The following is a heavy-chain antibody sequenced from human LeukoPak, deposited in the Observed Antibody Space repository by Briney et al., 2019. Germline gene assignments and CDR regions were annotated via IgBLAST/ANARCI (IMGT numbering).Heavy chain of an antibody. V-gene: IGHV4-31*03. D-gene: IGHD3-3*01. Sequence: SETLSLTCTVSGGTISSGGYYWSWIRQHPGKGLEWIGYIYYSGSTYYNPSLKSRVTISVDTSKNQFSLKLSSVTAADTAVYYCARDRSYDFWSGYQVATPPNYYYYYGMDVWGQGTTVTVSS. CDR3: ARDRSYDFWSGYQVATPPNYYYYYGMDV. CDR1: GGTISSGGYY. J-gene: IGHJ6*02. CDR2: IYYSGST.